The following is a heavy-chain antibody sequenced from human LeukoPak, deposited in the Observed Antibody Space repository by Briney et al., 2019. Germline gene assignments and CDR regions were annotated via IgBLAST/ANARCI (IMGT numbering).Heavy chain of an antibody. CDR1: GYTFSSDW. D-gene: IGHD3-3*01. CDR3: ARVSGYYPQNWFDP. V-gene: IGHV5-51*01. CDR2: IYPGDSDT. Sequence: GESLKISCKGSGYTFSSDWIGWVRQMPGKGLEWMGIIYPGDSDTRYNPSFQGQVTMSADKSVSTAYLQWNSLKASDTAMYYCARVSGYYPQNWFDPWGQGTLVTVSS. J-gene: IGHJ5*02.